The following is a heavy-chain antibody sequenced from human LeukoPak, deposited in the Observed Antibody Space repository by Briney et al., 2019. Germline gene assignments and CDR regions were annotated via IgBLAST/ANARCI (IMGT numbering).Heavy chain of an antibody. Sequence: SVKVSCKASGGSVSSYTINWVRQAPGQGLEWMGGVVPFFGATNYAQKFRGRLTITTDKTEATAYMELSSLKSDDTAMCYCARFSTVLGSVKYDFWTDDAFDLWGQGTLVTVSP. CDR2: VVPFFGAT. D-gene: IGHD3/OR15-3a*01. J-gene: IGHJ3*01. CDR1: GGSVSSYT. CDR3: ARFSTVLGSVKYDFWTDDAFDL. V-gene: IGHV1-69*05.